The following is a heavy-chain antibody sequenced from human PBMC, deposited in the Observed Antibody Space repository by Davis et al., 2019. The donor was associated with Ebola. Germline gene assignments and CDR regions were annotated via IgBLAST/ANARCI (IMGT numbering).Heavy chain of an antibody. V-gene: IGHV4-34*01. CDR2: INHSGST. D-gene: IGHD5-18*01. CDR3: ARGRRYSYGPPRY. Sequence: MPSETLSLTCAVYGGSFTGYYWSWIRQPPGKGLEWIGEINHSGSTNYNSSLKSRVTITVDTSKNQFSLKLSSVTAADTAVYYCARGRRYSYGPPRYWGQGTLVTVSS. CDR1: GGSFTGYY. J-gene: IGHJ4*02.